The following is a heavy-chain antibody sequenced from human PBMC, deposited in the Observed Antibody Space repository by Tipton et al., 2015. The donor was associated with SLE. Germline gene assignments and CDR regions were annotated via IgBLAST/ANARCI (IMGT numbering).Heavy chain of an antibody. CDR1: GGSFSGYY. J-gene: IGHJ4*02. D-gene: IGHD6-13*01. Sequence: TLSLTCAVYGGSFSGYYWSWIRQPPGKGLEWIGEINHSGSTNYNPSLKSRVAISVDTSKNQFSLKLSSVTAADTAVYYCARVQSSWYGDYFDYWGQGTLVTVSS. CDR2: INHSGST. V-gene: IGHV4-34*01. CDR3: ARVQSSWYGDYFDY.